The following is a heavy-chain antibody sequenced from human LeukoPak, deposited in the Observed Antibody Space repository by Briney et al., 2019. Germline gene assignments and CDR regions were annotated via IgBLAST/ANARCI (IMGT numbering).Heavy chain of an antibody. J-gene: IGHJ4*02. CDR1: GFTFSSYA. Sequence: GGSLRLSCAASGFTFSSYAMSWVRQAPGKGLEWVSGISPGGGSTYYADSVKGRFTISRDDSKNTLYLQMNSLRVDDTAVYYCAKAYGYSNRGVDYWGQGTLVTVSS. D-gene: IGHD6-13*01. CDR3: AKAYGYSNRGVDY. CDR2: ISPGGGST. V-gene: IGHV3-23*01.